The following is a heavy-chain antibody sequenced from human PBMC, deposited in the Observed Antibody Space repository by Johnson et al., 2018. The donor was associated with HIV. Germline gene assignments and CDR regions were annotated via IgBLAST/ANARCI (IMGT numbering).Heavy chain of an antibody. Sequence: VQLVESGGGVVQPGRSLRLSCAASGFSFSNYAMHWVRQAPGKGLEWVAVISYDGSNKYYADSVKGRFTLSRENSKNTLYLQMNSLRAGDSAVYYCARVGGSWMLDAFDIWGQGTVVTVSS. J-gene: IGHJ3*02. CDR2: ISYDGSNK. CDR3: ARVGGSWMLDAFDI. D-gene: IGHD3-10*01. V-gene: IGHV3-30*04. CDR1: GFSFSNYA.